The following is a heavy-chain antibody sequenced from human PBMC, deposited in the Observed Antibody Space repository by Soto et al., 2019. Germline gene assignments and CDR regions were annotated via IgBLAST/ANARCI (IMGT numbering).Heavy chain of an antibody. Sequence: GASVKVSCKASGYTFTNYDINWVRQATGQGLEWMGWMNPKSGNTGYAQQFQGRVIMTRSTSISTAYMELSSLRSEDTAVYYCARVLVVSQFDYWGQGTLVTVSS. CDR3: ARVLVVSQFDY. CDR2: MNPKSGNT. V-gene: IGHV1-8*02. J-gene: IGHJ4*02. CDR1: GYTFTNYD.